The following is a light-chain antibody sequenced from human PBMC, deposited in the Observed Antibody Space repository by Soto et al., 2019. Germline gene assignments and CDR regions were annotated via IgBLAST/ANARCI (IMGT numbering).Light chain of an antibody. V-gene: IGLV1-40*01. CDR2: GNI. CDR1: DSNIGAGYD. CDR3: QSYDSSLSGWV. J-gene: IGLJ3*02. Sequence: QSALTQPPSVSGAPGQRVTISCTGRDSNIGAGYDVHWYQQLPGTAPKLLIYGNINRPSGVPDRFSGSKSGTSASLAITGLQAEDEADYYCQSYDSSLSGWVFGGGTKLTVL.